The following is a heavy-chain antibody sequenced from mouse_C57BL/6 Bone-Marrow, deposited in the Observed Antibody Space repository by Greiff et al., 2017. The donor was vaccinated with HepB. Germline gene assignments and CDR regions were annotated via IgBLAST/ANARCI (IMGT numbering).Heavy chain of an antibody. CDR1: GYAFSSYW. CDR2: IYPGDGDT. J-gene: IGHJ4*01. D-gene: IGHD4-1*01. Sequence: VKLQESGAELVKPGASVKISCKASGYAFSSYWMNWVKQRPGKGLEWIGQIYPGDGDTNYNGKFKGKATLTADKSSSTAYMQLSSLTSEDSAVYFCARWGLGRNAMDYWGQGTSVTVSS. V-gene: IGHV1-80*01. CDR3: ARWGLGRNAMDY.